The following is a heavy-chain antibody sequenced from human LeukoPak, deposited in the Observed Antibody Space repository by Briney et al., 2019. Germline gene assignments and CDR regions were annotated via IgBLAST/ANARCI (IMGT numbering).Heavy chain of an antibody. CDR3: ARLRSYQPLRYYFDY. Sequence: PSETLSLTCTVSGGSISSGGYYWSWIRQHPGKGLEWIGYIYYSGSTYYNPSLKSRVTISVDTSKNQFSLKLSSVTAADTAVYYCARLRSYQPLRYYFDYWGQGTLVTVSS. D-gene: IGHD2-2*01. V-gene: IGHV4-31*03. J-gene: IGHJ4*02. CDR2: IYYSGST. CDR1: GGSISSGGYY.